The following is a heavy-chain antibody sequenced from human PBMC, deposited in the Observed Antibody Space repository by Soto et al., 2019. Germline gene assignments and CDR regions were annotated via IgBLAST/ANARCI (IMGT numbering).Heavy chain of an antibody. CDR2: ISGSGGST. V-gene: IGHV3-23*01. J-gene: IGHJ4*02. D-gene: IGHD3-9*01. CDR3: AKDSTYYDILTGYYPAEVFDY. Sequence: GGSLRFSCAASGFTFSSYSMSWVRQAPGKGLEWVSAISGSGGSTYYADSVKGRFTISRDNSKNTLYLQMNSLRAEDTAVYYCAKDSTYYDILTGYYPAEVFDYWGQGTLVTVSS. CDR1: GFTFSSYS.